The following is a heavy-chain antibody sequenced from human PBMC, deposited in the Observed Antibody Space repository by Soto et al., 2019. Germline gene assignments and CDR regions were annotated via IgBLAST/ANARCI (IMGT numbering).Heavy chain of an antibody. CDR2: ISSSSSTI. V-gene: IGHV3-48*02. Sequence: EVQVVESGGGLVQPGGSLRLSCAASGFTFSSNSMNWVRQAPGKGLEWISYISSSSSTIYADSVKGRFTISRDNANNSLYLQMHSLRDEDTAVYYCARVIWSGHLTSDLWGQGTLVTVSS. J-gene: IGHJ5*02. CDR3: ARVIWSGHLTSDL. D-gene: IGHD3-3*01. CDR1: GFTFSSNS.